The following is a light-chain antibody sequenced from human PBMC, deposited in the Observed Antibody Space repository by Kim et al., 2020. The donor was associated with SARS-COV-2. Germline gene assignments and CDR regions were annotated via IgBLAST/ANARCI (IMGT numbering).Light chain of an antibody. V-gene: IGLV1-51*01. CDR2: DDN. J-gene: IGLJ2*01. CDR1: NSNVGSNY. CDR3: GTWDSSLRGV. Sequence: QSVLTQPPSVSAAPGQKVTISCSGSNSNVGSNYVSWYQQLPGTAPKLLIYDDNQRPSGIPDRFSGSKSGTSATLDISGLQTGDEADYYCGTWDSSLRGVFGGGTQLTVL.